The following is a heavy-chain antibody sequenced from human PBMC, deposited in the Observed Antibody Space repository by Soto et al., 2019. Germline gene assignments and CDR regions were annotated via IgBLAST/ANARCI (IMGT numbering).Heavy chain of an antibody. Sequence: QLQLQESGSGLVKPSQTLSLTCAVSGGSISSGGYSWSWIRQPPGKGLEWIGYIYHSGSTYYNPSLKRRVTISVDRSKNQFSLKLSSVTAADTAVYYCARAITMVRGVNYYYYGMDVWGQGTTVTVSS. D-gene: IGHD3-10*01. CDR2: IYHSGST. V-gene: IGHV4-30-2*01. CDR3: ARAITMVRGVNYYYYGMDV. CDR1: GGSISSGGYS. J-gene: IGHJ6*02.